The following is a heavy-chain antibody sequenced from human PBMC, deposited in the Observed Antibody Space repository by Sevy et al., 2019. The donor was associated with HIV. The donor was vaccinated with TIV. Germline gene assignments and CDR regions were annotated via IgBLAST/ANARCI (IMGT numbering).Heavy chain of an antibody. Sequence: GGSLRLSCAVSGFTFRSYAMSWVRQAPGKGLEWVSSISGPGALTYYAESVKGRFTISRDNSKNTLFLQMNSLRAEDTALYYCAKGDEPAADYADYVPNAFDNWGQGTMVTVSS. D-gene: IGHD4-17*01. CDR3: AKGDEPAADYADYVPNAFDN. CDR2: ISGPGALT. V-gene: IGHV3-23*01. J-gene: IGHJ3*02. CDR1: GFTFRSYA.